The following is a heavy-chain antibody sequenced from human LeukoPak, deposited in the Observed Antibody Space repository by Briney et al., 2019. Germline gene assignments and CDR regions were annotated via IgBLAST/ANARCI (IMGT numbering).Heavy chain of an antibody. Sequence: SETLSLNCAVYGGSFSGYYWSWTRHPPGKGLEWIGEINHSGSANYNSSLKSRVTLSIDTSKNQFSLILSSVTAADTAVYYCARSAGYSSAWGQGTRVTVSS. J-gene: IGHJ5*02. V-gene: IGHV4-34*01. CDR2: INHSGSA. CDR1: GGSFSGYY. D-gene: IGHD6-19*01. CDR3: ARSAGYSSA.